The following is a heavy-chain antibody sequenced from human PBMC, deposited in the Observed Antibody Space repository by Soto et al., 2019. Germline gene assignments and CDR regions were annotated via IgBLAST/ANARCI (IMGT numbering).Heavy chain of an antibody. Sequence: QVQLRESGPGLVKPSQTLSLTCTVSGGPFSSGGYYWSWIRQEPGKGLEWIGYIYQNGDTSYNPSLKSRVTISADTSKTQFSLKLSSVTAADTAVYYCARGDSTVSSVFDYWGQGMVVTVSS. V-gene: IGHV4-31*03. CDR1: GGPFSSGGYY. J-gene: IGHJ4*02. CDR2: IYQNGDT. D-gene: IGHD4-17*01. CDR3: ARGDSTVSSVFDY.